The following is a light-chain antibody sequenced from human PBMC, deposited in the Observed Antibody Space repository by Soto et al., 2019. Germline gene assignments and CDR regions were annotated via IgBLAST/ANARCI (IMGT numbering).Light chain of an antibody. V-gene: IGLV4-69*01. CDR3: QTWGTGIWV. Sequence: QPVLTQSPSASASLGASVKLTCTLSSGHSSYAIAWHQQQPEKGPRYLMEVNSDGRHSKGDGIPDRFSGSSSGAERYLTISSLQSEDEADYYCQTWGTGIWVFGGGTKLTVL. CDR2: VNSDGRH. CDR1: SGHSSYA. J-gene: IGLJ3*02.